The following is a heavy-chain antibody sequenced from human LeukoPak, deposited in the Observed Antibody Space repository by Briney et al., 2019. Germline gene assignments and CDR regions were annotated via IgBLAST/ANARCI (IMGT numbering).Heavy chain of an antibody. CDR2: IYYSGST. D-gene: IGHD3-22*01. CDR1: GGSISSGGYY. J-gene: IGHJ1*01. CDR3: ASQPYYYDSSGYYYPTPEYFQH. Sequence: PSETLSLTCTVSGGSISSGGYYWSWSRQHPGKGLEWIGYIYYSGSTYYNPSLKSRVTISVDTSKNQFSLKLSSVTAADTAVYYCASQPYYYDSSGYYYPTPEYFQHWGQGTLVTVSS. V-gene: IGHV4-31*03.